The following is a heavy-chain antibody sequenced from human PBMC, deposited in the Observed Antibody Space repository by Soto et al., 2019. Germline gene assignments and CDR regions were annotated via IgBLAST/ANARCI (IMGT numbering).Heavy chain of an antibody. CDR1: GGTFSSYA. J-gene: IGHJ6*02. Sequence: ASVKVSCKASGGTFSSYAISWVRQAPGQGLEWMGGIIPIFGTANYAQKFQGRVTITADKSTSTAYMELSSLRSEDTAVYYCARDFSDTLTTSCYYNAMDVWGQGTTVTVSS. V-gene: IGHV1-69*06. D-gene: IGHD4-17*01. CDR2: IIPIFGTA. CDR3: ARDFSDTLTTSCYYNAMDV.